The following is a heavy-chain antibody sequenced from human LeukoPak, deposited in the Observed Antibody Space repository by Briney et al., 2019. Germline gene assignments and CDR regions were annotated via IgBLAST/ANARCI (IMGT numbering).Heavy chain of an antibody. CDR2: IPFDGSDE. V-gene: IGHV3-30*02. CDR1: GFRLTTYG. CDR3: AKDTNPVGIGAAGTNLDY. Sequence: PGGSLRISCEVSGFRLTTYGTHWVRQAPGKGLEWVAYIPFDGSDEYYVDSVKGRFSISRDNSKNTLFLQMNSLRPEDTAVYYCAKDTNPVGIGAAGTNLDYWGQGTLVTVSS. D-gene: IGHD6-13*01. J-gene: IGHJ4*02.